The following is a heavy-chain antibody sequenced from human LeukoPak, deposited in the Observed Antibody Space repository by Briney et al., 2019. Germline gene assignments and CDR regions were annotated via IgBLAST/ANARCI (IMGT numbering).Heavy chain of an antibody. V-gene: IGHV4-34*01. J-gene: IGHJ4*02. CDR3: ARGRIAARYFDY. CDR2: INHSGST. D-gene: IGHD6-6*01. CDR1: GGSLSGYY. Sequence: SETLSLTCAVYGGSLSGYYWSWIRQPPGKGLEWIGEINHSGSTNYNPSLKSRVTISVDTSKNQFSLKLSSVTAADTAVYYCARGRIAARYFDYWDQGTLVTVSS.